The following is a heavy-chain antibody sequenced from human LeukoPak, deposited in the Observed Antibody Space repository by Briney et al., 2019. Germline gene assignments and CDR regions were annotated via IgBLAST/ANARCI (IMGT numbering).Heavy chain of an antibody. V-gene: IGHV4-30-2*01. CDR3: ARVDCSSTSCYPDY. Sequence: SQTLSLTCAVSGCSISSGGYSWSWIRQPPGKGLEWIGYIYHSGSTYYNPSLKSRVTISVDRSKNQFSLKLSSVTAADTAVYYCARVDCSSTSCYPDYWGQGTLVTVSS. J-gene: IGHJ4*02. D-gene: IGHD2-2*01. CDR2: IYHSGST. CDR1: GCSISSGGYS.